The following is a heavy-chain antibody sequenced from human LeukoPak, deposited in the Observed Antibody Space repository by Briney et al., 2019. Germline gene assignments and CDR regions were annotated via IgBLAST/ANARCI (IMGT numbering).Heavy chain of an antibody. J-gene: IGHJ4*02. CDR3: ARGLGGSGSYYNVAFDY. CDR1: GYTFTSYG. V-gene: IGHV1-18*01. Sequence: ASVKVSCKASGYTFTSYGISWVRQAPGQGLEWMGWISAYNGNTNYAQKLQGRVTMTTDTSTSTAYMELRSLRSDDTAVYYCARGLGGSGSYYNVAFDYWGQGTLVTVSS. CDR2: ISAYNGNT. D-gene: IGHD3-10*01.